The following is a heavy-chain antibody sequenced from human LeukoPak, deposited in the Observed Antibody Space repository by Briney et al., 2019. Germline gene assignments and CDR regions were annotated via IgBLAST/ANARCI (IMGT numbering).Heavy chain of an antibody. D-gene: IGHD4-11*01. CDR1: GFTFDDYG. Sequence: GGSLRLSCAASGFTFDDYGMNWARQAPGKGLEWVSSISSTGTYIYYTDSVKGRFTISRDIANSLLYLQMNSLRADDTAVYYCARDLDYSTGFDYWGQGTLVTVSS. J-gene: IGHJ4*02. V-gene: IGHV3-21*01. CDR2: ISSTGTYI. CDR3: ARDLDYSTGFDY.